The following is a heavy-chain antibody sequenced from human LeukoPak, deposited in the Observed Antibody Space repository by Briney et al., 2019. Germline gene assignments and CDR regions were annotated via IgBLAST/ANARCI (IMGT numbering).Heavy chain of an antibody. CDR3: AGGSYSVSIPRY. V-gene: IGHV1-2*02. J-gene: IGHJ4*02. D-gene: IGHD1-26*01. CDR2: INPNSGGA. CDR1: GYTFTGFY. Sequence: ASAKVSCKASGYTFTGFYMHWVRQAPGQGLEWMGWINPNSGGANYAQKFQGRVTITRDTSIRTAYMELSRLRSDDTAVYYCAGGSYSVSIPRYWGQGTLVTVSS.